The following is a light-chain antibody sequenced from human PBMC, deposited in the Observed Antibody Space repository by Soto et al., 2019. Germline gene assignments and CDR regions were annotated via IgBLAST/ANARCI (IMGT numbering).Light chain of an antibody. CDR1: QNVSNNY. V-gene: IGKV3-20*01. J-gene: IGKJ3*01. CDR3: QHFDNSLFT. CDR2: SAS. Sequence: IVLTQSPGILSLSPGERATLSCRASQNVSNNYLAWYQQRPGQIPRLLIYSASSRAAGIPDRFSGSGSGTDFTLTITRLEHDDFEVYYCQHFDNSLFTLRPGTKVDIK.